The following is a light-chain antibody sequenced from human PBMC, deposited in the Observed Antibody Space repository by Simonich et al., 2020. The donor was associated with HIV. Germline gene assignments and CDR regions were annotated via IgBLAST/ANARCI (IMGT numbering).Light chain of an antibody. J-gene: IGLJ3*02. CDR2: EDV. Sequence: SYELTQPPSVSVSPGQTASITCSGDKFGAKYVCWYHQKPGQSPVLVISEDVKRPSGIPERFSGSNSGNTATLTISGTQAMDEADYYCQAWDSSTAVFGGGTKLTVL. CDR3: QAWDSSTAV. CDR1: KFGAKY. V-gene: IGLV3-1*01.